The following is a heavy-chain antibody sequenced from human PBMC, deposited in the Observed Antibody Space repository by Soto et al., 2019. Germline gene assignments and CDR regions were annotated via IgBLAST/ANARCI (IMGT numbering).Heavy chain of an antibody. Sequence: SETLSVTCTVSGGSISSYYWSWIRQPPGKGLEWIGYIYYSGSTNYNPSLKSRVTISVDTSKNQFSLKLSSVTAADTAVYYCARVHWVMREMWFDPWGQGTLVTVSS. CDR3: ARVHWVMREMWFDP. D-gene: IGHD3-16*01. CDR1: GGSISSYY. CDR2: IYYSGST. V-gene: IGHV4-59*01. J-gene: IGHJ5*02.